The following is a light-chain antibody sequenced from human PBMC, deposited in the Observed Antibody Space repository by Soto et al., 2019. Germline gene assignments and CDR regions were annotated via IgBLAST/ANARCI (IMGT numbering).Light chain of an antibody. CDR1: RTISSY. CDR2: AAS. J-gene: IGKJ1*01. CDR3: QASYRPPSS. V-gene: IGKV1-39*01. Sequence: LMKQSPSSLSASVGDRVTMGCRSSRTISSYLNCYQQKPGTAPKVLIFAASSLHTGVPSRFSGSGSGTDFTLTISSLLPKHFATYDCQASYRPPSSIGQ.